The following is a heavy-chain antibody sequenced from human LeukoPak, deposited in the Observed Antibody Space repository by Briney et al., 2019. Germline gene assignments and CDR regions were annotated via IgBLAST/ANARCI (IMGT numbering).Heavy chain of an antibody. CDR3: ARGHRYCSSTSCLLGRDY. D-gene: IGHD2-2*01. Sequence: SETLSLTCTVSGGSISSSSYYWSSIRQPPGKGLEWIGEINHSGSTNYNPSLKSRVTISVDTSKNQFSLKLSSVTAADTAVYYCARGHRYCSSTSCLLGRDYWGQGTLVTVSS. V-gene: IGHV4-39*07. CDR2: INHSGST. J-gene: IGHJ4*02. CDR1: GGSISSSSYY.